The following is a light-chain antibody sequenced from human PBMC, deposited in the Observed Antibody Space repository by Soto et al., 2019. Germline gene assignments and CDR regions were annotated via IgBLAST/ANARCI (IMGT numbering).Light chain of an antibody. CDR3: QQYGSSQYT. J-gene: IGKJ2*01. CDR2: GAS. CDR1: QSVSSSY. V-gene: IGKV3-20*01. Sequence: EIVLTQSPGTLSLSPGERATLSCRASQSVSSSYLAWYQQKPGQAPRLLIYGASSRATGIPDRFSGSGSGTDFTLTISRLETADCAVYYCQQYGSSQYTFGQGTKLEIK.